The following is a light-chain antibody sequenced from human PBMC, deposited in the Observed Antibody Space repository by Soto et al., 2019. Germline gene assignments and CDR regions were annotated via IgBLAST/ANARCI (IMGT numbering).Light chain of an antibody. CDR2: GAS. CDR3: QQYNNWPPGT. J-gene: IGKJ3*01. Sequence: TLSCRASQSVTSNLAWYQQKPGQAPRLLIYGASTRATGIPARFSGSGSGTEFTLTISSLQSEDFAVYYCQQYNNWPPGTFGPGTKVDIK. CDR1: QSVTSN. V-gene: IGKV3-15*01.